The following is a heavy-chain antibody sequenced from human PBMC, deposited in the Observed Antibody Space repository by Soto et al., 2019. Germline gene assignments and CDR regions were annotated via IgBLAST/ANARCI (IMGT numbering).Heavy chain of an antibody. Sequence: TGGSLRLSCAASGFTFSSYAMNWVRQVPGKGPEWVSHISVTGDTYYADSVKGRFTISRDNSKNTLFLQMNSLRAEDTAVYYCAKSLSMATSFDYWRQGTPVTVSS. CDR1: GFTFSSYA. J-gene: IGHJ4*02. D-gene: IGHD2-21*01. V-gene: IGHV3-23*01. CDR3: AKSLSMATSFDY. CDR2: ISVTGDT.